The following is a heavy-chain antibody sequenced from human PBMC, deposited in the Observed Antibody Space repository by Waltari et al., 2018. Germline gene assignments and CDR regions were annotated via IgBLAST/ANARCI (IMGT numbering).Heavy chain of an antibody. V-gene: IGHV4-59*08. Sequence: QVQLQESGPGLVKPSETLSLTCTVSGGPISSYYWSWIQQPPGKGLEWIGYIYYSGSTNYNPSLKSRVTISVDTSKNQFSLKLSSVTAADTAVYYCASLYSSGWYDAFDIWGQGTMVTVSS. CDR2: IYYSGST. CDR1: GGPISSYY. D-gene: IGHD6-19*01. J-gene: IGHJ3*02. CDR3: ASLYSSGWYDAFDI.